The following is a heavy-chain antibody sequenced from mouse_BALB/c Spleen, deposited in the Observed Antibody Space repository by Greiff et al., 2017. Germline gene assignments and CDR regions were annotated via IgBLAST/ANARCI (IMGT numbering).Heavy chain of an antibody. CDR2: INPSTGYT. J-gene: IGHJ4*01. CDR3: ARLGLGPRGYAMDY. Sequence: VKLMESGAELAKPGASVKMSCKASGYTFTSYWMHWVKQRPGQGLEWIGYINPSTGYTEYNQKFKDKATLTADKSSSTAYMQLSSLTSEDSAVYYCARLGLGPRGYAMDYWGQGTSVTVSS. CDR1: GYTFTSYW. D-gene: IGHD4-1*01. V-gene: IGHV1-7*01.